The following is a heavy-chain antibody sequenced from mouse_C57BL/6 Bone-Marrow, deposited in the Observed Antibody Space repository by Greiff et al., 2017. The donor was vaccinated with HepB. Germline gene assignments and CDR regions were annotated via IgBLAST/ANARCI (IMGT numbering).Heavy chain of an antibody. Sequence: QVQLQQSGAELVRPGTSVKVSCKASGYAFTNYLIEWVKQRPGQGLERIGVINPGSGGTNYNEKFKGKATLTADKSSSTAYMQLSSLTSEDSAVYFCARSPLYFDYWVQGTTLTVSS. CDR2: INPGSGGT. CDR3: ARSPLYFDY. J-gene: IGHJ2*01. V-gene: IGHV1-54*01. CDR1: GYAFTNYL.